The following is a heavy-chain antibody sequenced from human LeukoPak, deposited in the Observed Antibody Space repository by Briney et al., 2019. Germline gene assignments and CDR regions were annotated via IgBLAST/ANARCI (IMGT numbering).Heavy chain of an antibody. V-gene: IGHV1-8*01. CDR2: MNPNSGNT. D-gene: IGHD6-19*01. CDR1: GYTFTTYD. J-gene: IGHJ5*02. CDR3: ARGRGSGHKENWFDP. Sequence: ASVKVSCKASGYTFTTYDINRVRQATGQGLEWMGWMNPNSGNTGYAQKFQGTVTMTRNTSISTAYMELSSLRSEDTAVYYCARGRGSGHKENWFDPWGQGTLVTVSS.